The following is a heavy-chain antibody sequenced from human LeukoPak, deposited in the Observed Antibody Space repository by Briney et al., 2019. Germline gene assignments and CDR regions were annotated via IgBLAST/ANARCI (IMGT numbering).Heavy chain of an antibody. CDR3: TREKDCADGICYED. CDR2: VSPKSGNT. V-gene: IGHV1-8*01. J-gene: IGHJ4*02. D-gene: IGHD2-8*01. CDR1: GHTFTSHD. Sequence: GASVTVSCKASGHTFTSHDINWVRQAPGLGLEWLGWVSPKSGNTGYAQKFQGRVTMTRDTSISTAYMELSSLRFDDTAVYFCTREKDCADGICYEDWGQGTLVTVSS.